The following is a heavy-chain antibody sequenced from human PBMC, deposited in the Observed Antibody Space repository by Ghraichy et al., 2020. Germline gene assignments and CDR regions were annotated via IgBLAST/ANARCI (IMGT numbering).Heavy chain of an antibody. J-gene: IGHJ4*02. D-gene: IGHD5-18*01. Sequence: GGSLRLSCAASGFTFSSYAMNWVRQAPGKGLEWVSEITGDGGSTHYADSVKGRFTISRDNSKNTLYLQINSLRAEDTAVYYCAKVERAYNYGYYFDYWGQGTLVTVSS. V-gene: IGHV3-23*01. CDR3: AKVERAYNYGYYFDY. CDR2: ITGDGGST. CDR1: GFTFSSYA.